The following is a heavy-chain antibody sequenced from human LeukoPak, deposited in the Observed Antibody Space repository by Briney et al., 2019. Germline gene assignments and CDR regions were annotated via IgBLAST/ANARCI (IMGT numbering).Heavy chain of an antibody. CDR3: ARTQGWGTVRTGYYYGMDV. CDR1: GGSISGSY. V-gene: IGHV4-59*08. CDR2: IYYSET. Sequence: PSETLSLTCTVSGGSISGSYWSWIRQPPGKGLEWIGYIYYSETYYNPSLKSRVTISLDTSKNQFSLTLRFVTAADTAAYYCARTQGWGTVRTGYYYGMDVWGTGTPVTVSS. J-gene: IGHJ6*04. D-gene: IGHD4-11*01.